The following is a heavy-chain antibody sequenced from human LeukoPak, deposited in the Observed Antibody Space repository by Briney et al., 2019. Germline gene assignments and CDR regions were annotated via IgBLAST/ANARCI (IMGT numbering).Heavy chain of an antibody. J-gene: IGHJ4*02. D-gene: IGHD6-19*01. CDR2: ISYDGSNK. Sequence: PGRSLRLSCAASGFTFSSYAMHWVRQAPGKGLEWVAVISYDGSNKYYADSVKGRFTISRDNSKNTLYLQMNSLRAEDTAVYYCARVPWAYSSGPSPFDYWGQGTLVTVSS. V-gene: IGHV3-30-3*01. CDR1: GFTFSSYA. CDR3: ARVPWAYSSGPSPFDY.